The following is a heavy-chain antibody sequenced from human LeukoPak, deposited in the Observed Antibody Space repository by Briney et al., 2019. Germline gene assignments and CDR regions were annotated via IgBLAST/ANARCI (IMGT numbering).Heavy chain of an antibody. CDR1: GYSFTSYY. CDR2: INPSGGST. V-gene: IGHV1-46*01. CDR3: ARGLGSTGKFDY. J-gene: IGHJ4*02. D-gene: IGHD1-26*01. Sequence: ASVKVSCNASGYSFTSYYMHWVRQAPGQGLHWMGIINPSGGSTYYAQKFQGRVTMTRDTSTSTVYLEVSSLRSEDTAVYYCARGLGSTGKFDYWGQGTLVTVSS.